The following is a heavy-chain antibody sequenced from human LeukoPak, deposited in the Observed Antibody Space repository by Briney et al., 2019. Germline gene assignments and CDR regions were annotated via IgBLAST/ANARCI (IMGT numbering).Heavy chain of an antibody. V-gene: IGHV3-23*01. J-gene: IGHJ4*02. CDR1: GFTFSAYA. D-gene: IGHD3-3*01. CDR2: IRGNGGGT. Sequence: GGSLRLSCAASGFTFSAYAMAWVRQAPGKGLEWVSIIRGNGGGTYYADSVKGRFNIFRDNSENTLYLQMNSLRVGDTAVYYCARVGQYYDFWSGFDFWGQGALVIVSS. CDR3: ARVGQYYDFWSGFDF.